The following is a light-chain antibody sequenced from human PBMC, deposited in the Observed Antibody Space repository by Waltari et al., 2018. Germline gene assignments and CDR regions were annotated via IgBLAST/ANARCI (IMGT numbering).Light chain of an antibody. CDR2: DAS. J-gene: IGKJ1*01. CDR1: QSVGRS. CDR3: QMYVRLPAT. V-gene: IGKV3-20*01. Sequence: EIVLTQSPGTLSLSPGERATLSCRASQSVGRSLAWYQQKPGQAPRLLIYDASRRPTGVPDIFSGSGSGTDFSLTISRLEPEDFAVYYCQMYVRLPATFGQGTKVEIK.